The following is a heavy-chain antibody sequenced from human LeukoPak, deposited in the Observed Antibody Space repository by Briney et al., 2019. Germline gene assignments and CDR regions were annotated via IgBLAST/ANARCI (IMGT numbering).Heavy chain of an antibody. J-gene: IGHJ4*02. D-gene: IGHD3-22*01. CDR2: IYYSGST. CDR3: ARSDSSGYYTVFDY. Sequence: SETLSLTCTVPGGSISSYYWSWIRQPPGKGLEWIGYIYYSGSTNYNPSLKSRVTISVDTSKNQFSLKLGSVTAADTAVYYCARSDSSGYYTVFDYWGQGTLVTVSS. V-gene: IGHV4-59*01. CDR1: GGSISSYY.